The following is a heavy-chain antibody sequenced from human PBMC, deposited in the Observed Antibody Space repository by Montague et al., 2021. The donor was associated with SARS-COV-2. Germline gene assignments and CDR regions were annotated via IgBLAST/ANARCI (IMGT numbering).Heavy chain of an antibody. J-gene: IGHJ4*02. D-gene: IGHD6-13*01. Sequence: ETLSLTCTVSGGSVSSGVYDWSWIRQPPGKGLEWIGDIDYSGSTNYNRCLKSRVTISLDTSKNQFSLKLTSVTAADTAVYYCARVSLAAAATRSDYWGQGTMVTVSS. CDR3: ARVSLAAAATRSDY. CDR1: GGSVSSGVYD. CDR2: IDYSGST. V-gene: IGHV4-61*08.